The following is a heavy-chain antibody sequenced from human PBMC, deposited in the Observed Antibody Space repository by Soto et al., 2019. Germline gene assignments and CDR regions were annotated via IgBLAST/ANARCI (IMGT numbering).Heavy chain of an antibody. D-gene: IGHD4-17*01. CDR1: GFTCTTYA. V-gene: IGHV3-23*01. CDR2: IRSDGVRT. J-gene: IGHJ3*01. CDR3: AKDPNTDYVGGFDF. Sequence: EVRLLESGGDLVLPGGSLRLSCVTSGFTCTTYAMSWVRQAPGKGLEWVSGIRSDGVRTYYADSVKGRFTISRDNYKSTLSLQMNSLRVEDTAIYSCAKDPNTDYVGGFDFGGQGTMVTVSS.